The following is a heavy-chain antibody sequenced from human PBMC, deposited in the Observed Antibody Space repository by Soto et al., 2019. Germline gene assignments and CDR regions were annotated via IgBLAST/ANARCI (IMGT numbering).Heavy chain of an antibody. Sequence: PGGSLRLSCAASGFIFDNFDMSWVRQAPGKGLEWVSVISGSGGSTRYADSVQGRFTISRDNSNNTLYLQMNNLRADDTAVYYCAKSYYDFWTGSRGSYFDSWGQGTLVTVSS. J-gene: IGHJ4*02. V-gene: IGHV3-23*01. CDR2: ISGSGGST. CDR3: AKSYYDFWTGSRGSYFDS. D-gene: IGHD3-3*01. CDR1: GFIFDNFD.